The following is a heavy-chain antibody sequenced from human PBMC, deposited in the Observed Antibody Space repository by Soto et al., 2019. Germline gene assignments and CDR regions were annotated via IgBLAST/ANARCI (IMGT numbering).Heavy chain of an antibody. CDR2: ISYDGSNK. J-gene: IGHJ6*02. V-gene: IGHV3-30*18. CDR3: AKAYDFWSGYPSGMDV. D-gene: IGHD3-3*01. CDR1: GFTFSSYG. Sequence: QVQLVESGGGVVQPGRSLRLSCAASGFTFSSYGMHWVRQAPGKGLEWVAVISYDGSNKYYADSVKGRFTISRDNSKNKLYLQMNSLRAEDTAVYYCAKAYDFWSGYPSGMDVWGQGTTVTVSS.